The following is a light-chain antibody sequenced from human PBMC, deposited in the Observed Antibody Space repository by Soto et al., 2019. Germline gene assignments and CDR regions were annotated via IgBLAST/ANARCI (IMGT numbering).Light chain of an antibody. V-gene: IGKV3-15*01. Sequence: EIVMTRSPATLSVSPGERATLSCRASQSVSSNLAWYQQKPAQAPRLLIYGASTRATGIPARFSGSGSGTEFTLTISSLQSEDFAVYYCQQYNNWPPSTFGGGTKVDI. CDR2: GAS. CDR3: QQYNNWPPST. CDR1: QSVSSN. J-gene: IGKJ4*01.